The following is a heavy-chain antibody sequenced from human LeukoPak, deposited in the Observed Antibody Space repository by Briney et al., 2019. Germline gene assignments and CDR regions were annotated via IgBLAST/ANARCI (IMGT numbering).Heavy chain of an antibody. CDR1: GFTFSSYW. D-gene: IGHD4-17*01. CDR3: ARGFDGDSLFDY. J-gene: IGHJ4*02. Sequence: GGSLRLSCAASGFTFSSYWMSWVRQAPGKRLEWVANIKQDGSEKYYVDSVKGRFTISRDNAKNSLCLQMNGLRAENTAVYYCARGFDGDSLFDYWGQGTLVTVSS. V-gene: IGHV3-7*01. CDR2: IKQDGSEK.